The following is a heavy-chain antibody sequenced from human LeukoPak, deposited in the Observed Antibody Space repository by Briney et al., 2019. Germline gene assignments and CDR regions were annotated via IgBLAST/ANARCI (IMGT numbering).Heavy chain of an antibody. CDR1: GFTFSSYD. J-gene: IGHJ4*02. V-gene: IGHV3-30*18. Sequence: PGGSLRLSCAASGFTFSSYDMHWVRQAPGKGLEWVAVISYDGSYKYSADSVKGRFTISRDNSKNTLYLQMSSLRAEDTAVYYCAKVVAVAQFDYWGQGTLVTASS. D-gene: IGHD6-19*01. CDR2: ISYDGSYK. CDR3: AKVVAVAQFDY.